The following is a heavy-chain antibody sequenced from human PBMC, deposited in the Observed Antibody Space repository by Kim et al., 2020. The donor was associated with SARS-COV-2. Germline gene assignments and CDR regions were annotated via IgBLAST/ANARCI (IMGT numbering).Heavy chain of an antibody. CDR1: GGTFSSYA. CDR2: IIPIFGTA. J-gene: IGHJ6*02. Sequence: SVKVSCKASGGTFSSYAISWVRQAPGQGLEWMGGIIPIFGTANYAQKFQGRVTITADESTSTAYMELSSLRSEDTAVYYCARSYYYGSGSYSIKYGMDVWGQGTTVTVSS. CDR3: ARSYYYGSGSYSIKYGMDV. V-gene: IGHV1-69*13. D-gene: IGHD3-10*01.